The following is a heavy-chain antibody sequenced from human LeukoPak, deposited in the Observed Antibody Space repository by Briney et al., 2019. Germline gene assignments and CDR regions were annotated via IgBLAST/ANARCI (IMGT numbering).Heavy chain of an antibody. D-gene: IGHD6-13*01. CDR1: GYTFTSYG. CDR2: INPSGGST. Sequence: GASVKVSCKASGYTFTSYGISWVRQAPGQGLEWMGIINPSGGSTSYAQKFQGRVTMTRDMSTSTVYMELSSLRSEDTAVYYCARVGIAAAGTSDYWGQGTLVTVSS. V-gene: IGHV1-46*01. CDR3: ARVGIAAAGTSDY. J-gene: IGHJ4*02.